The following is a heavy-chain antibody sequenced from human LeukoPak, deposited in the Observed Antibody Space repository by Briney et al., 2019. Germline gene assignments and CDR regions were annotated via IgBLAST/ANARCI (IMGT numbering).Heavy chain of an antibody. CDR2: VIPIFGTA. D-gene: IGHD3-3*01. CDR3: ARATIFGVVPAPLDY. Sequence: ASVKVSCKASGGTFSSYAISWVRQAPGQGLEWMGGVIPIFGTANYAQKFQGRVTITADKSTSTAYMELSSLRSEDTAVYYCARATIFGVVPAPLDYWGQGTLVTVSS. J-gene: IGHJ4*02. CDR1: GGTFSSYA. V-gene: IGHV1-69*06.